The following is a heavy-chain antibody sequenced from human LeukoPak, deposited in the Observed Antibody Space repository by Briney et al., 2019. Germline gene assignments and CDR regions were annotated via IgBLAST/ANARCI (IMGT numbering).Heavy chain of an antibody. Sequence: ASVKVSCKASGYTFISYAMNWVRQAPGQGLEWMGWINTNTGNPTYAQGFTGRFVFSLDTSVSTAYLQISSLKAEDTAVYYCARDLRYYDSSGYQYYFDYWGQGTLVTVSS. CDR1: GYTFISYA. V-gene: IGHV7-4-1*02. J-gene: IGHJ4*02. CDR2: INTNTGNP. CDR3: ARDLRYYDSSGYQYYFDY. D-gene: IGHD3-22*01.